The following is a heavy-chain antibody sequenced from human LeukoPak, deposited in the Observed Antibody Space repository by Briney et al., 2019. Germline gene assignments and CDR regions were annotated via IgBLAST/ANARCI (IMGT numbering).Heavy chain of an antibody. CDR2: IYYNGAT. CDR3: ASSAGVSSSWYRY. J-gene: IGHJ4*02. Sequence: SETLSLTCTVSGGSISSSSYYWGWIRQPPGKGLEWIGSIYYNGATYYSPSLKSRVTISVDTSKNQFSLKLSSVAAADTAVYYCASSAGVSSSWYRYWGQGTLVTVSS. CDR1: GGSISSSSYY. V-gene: IGHV4-39*01. D-gene: IGHD6-13*01.